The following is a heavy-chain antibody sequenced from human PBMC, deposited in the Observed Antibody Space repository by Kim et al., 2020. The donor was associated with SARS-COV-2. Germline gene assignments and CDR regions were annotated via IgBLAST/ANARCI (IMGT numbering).Heavy chain of an antibody. V-gene: IGHV5-51*01. CDR2: IYPGDSDT. D-gene: IGHD3-16*01. Sequence: GESLKISCKGSGYSFTSYWIGWVRQMPGKGLEWMGIIYPGDSDTRYSPSFQGQVTISADKSISTAYLQWSSLKASDTAMYYCARIGSGDTKYVGGHNWFDPWGQGTLVTVSS. CDR3: ARIGSGDTKYVGGHNWFDP. CDR1: GYSFTSYW. J-gene: IGHJ5*02.